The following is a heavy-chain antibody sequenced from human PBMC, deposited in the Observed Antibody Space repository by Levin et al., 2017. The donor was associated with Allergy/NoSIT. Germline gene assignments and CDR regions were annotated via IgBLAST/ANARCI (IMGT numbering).Heavy chain of an antibody. CDR1: GGTYNTYR. CDR2: TIASLDYT. D-gene: IGHD5-24*01. CDR3: ARELGHGYDY. Sequence: AASVKVSCKASGGTYNTYRFTWVRQAPGQGLEWMGRTIASLDYTKYAQKFQGRVTIVADKSATTVSLELSSLTFEDTAVYYCARELGHGYDYWGQGTLVPVSS. V-gene: IGHV1-69*10. J-gene: IGHJ4*02.